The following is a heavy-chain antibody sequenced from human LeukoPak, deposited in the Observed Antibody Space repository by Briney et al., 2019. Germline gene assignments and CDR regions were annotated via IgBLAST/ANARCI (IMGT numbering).Heavy chain of an antibody. CDR3: ARALEYYYGSGSPPGDY. Sequence: GGSLRLSCAASGFTFSSYSMNWVRQAPGKGLEWVSSISSSSSYIYYADSVKGRFTISRDNAKNSLYLQMNSLRAEDTAVYYCARALEYYYGSGSPPGDYWGQGTLVTVSS. V-gene: IGHV3-21*01. CDR2: ISSSSSYI. D-gene: IGHD3-10*01. J-gene: IGHJ4*02. CDR1: GFTFSSYS.